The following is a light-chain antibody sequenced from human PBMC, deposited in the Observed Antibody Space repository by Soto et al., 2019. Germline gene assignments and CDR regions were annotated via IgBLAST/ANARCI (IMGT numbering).Light chain of an antibody. CDR2: DVS. V-gene: IGLV2-14*01. CDR1: SSDVGGYNY. J-gene: IGLJ1*01. CDR3: SSYTSSSTLVV. Sequence: QSALTQPASVSGSPGQSITISCTGTSSDVGGYNYVSWYQQHPGKAPKLMIYDVSNRPSGVSKRFSGSKSGNTASLTISGLQAEDEADYSCSSYTSSSTLVVVGTGTKLTVL.